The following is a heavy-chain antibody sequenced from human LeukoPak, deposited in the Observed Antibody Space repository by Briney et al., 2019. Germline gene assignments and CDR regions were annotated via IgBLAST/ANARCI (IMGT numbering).Heavy chain of an antibody. D-gene: IGHD5-24*01. J-gene: IGHJ4*02. V-gene: IGHV4-34*01. CDR2: INHSGST. CDR3: ARDGRDGYNLDY. Sequence: SETLSLTCAVYGGSFSGYYWSWIRQPPGKGLEWIGEINHSGSTNYNPSLKSRVTISVDTSKNQFSLKLSSVTAADTAVYYCARDGRDGYNLDYWGQGTLVTVSP. CDR1: GGSFSGYY.